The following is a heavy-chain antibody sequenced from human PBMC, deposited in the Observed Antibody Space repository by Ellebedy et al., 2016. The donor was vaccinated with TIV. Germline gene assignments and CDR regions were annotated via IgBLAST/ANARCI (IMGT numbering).Heavy chain of an antibody. J-gene: IGHJ4*02. D-gene: IGHD1-26*01. Sequence: GGSLRLXXAASGFTFSSHGMHWVRQAPGKGLEWVAVISYDGSNKYYADSVKGRFTISRDNSKNTLYLQMNSLRAEDTAVYYCAKDKWELTRMPLDYWGQGTLVTVSS. CDR3: AKDKWELTRMPLDY. CDR2: ISYDGSNK. CDR1: GFTFSSHG. V-gene: IGHV3-30*18.